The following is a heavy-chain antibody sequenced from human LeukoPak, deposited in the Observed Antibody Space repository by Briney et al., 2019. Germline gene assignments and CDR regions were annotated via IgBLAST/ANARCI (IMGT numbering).Heavy chain of an antibody. CDR2: INPNSGGT. J-gene: IGHJ4*02. CDR3: AREVNYDILTGYNGY. V-gene: IGHV1-2*02. CDR1: GYTFTGYY. D-gene: IGHD3-9*01. Sequence: ASAKVSCKASGYTFTGYYMHWVRQAPGQGLEWMGWINPNSGGTNYAQKFQGRVTMTRDTSISTAYMELSSLRSDDTAVYYCAREVNYDILTGYNGYWGQGTLVTVSS.